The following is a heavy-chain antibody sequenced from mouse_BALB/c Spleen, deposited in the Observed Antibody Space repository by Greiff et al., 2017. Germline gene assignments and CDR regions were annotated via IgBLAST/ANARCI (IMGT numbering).Heavy chain of an antibody. V-gene: IGHV1-63*02. CDR1: GYTFTNYW. Sequence: VKLMESGAELVRPGTSVKISCKASGYTFTNYWLGWVKQRPGHGLEWIGDIYPGGGYTNYNEKFKGKATLTADTSSSTAYMQLSSLTSEDSAVYFCARDGNYYAMDYWGQGTSVTVSS. CDR3: ARDGNYYAMDY. J-gene: IGHJ4*01. D-gene: IGHD2-1*01. CDR2: IYPGGGYT.